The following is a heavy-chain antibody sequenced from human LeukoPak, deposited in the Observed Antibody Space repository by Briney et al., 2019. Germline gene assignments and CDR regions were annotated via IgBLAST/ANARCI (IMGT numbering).Heavy chain of an antibody. D-gene: IGHD3-10*01. J-gene: IGHJ6*03. V-gene: IGHV3-48*01. Sequence: GGSLRLSCAASGFTFSSYSMNWVRQAPGKGLEWVSYISSSSSTIYYADSVKGRFTISRDNAKNSLYLQMNSLRAEDTAVYYCARKGSGSYYRWDYYYYMDVWGKGTTVTVSS. CDR1: GFTFSSYS. CDR2: ISSSSSTI. CDR3: ARKGSGSYYRWDYYYYMDV.